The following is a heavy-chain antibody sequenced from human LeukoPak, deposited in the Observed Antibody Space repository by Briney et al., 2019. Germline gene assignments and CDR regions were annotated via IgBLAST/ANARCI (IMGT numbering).Heavy chain of an antibody. Sequence: SETLSLTCSVSGGSIISYYWSWIRQPPGKGLEWISYIYNSGNTNYNPSLESRATISVDTSSNRLSLTLHSVTAADKAVYYCARHGYASGSGYFDYWGQGTLVTVSS. CDR2: IYNSGNT. CDR3: ARHGYASGSGYFDY. V-gene: IGHV4-59*08. CDR1: GGSIISYY. J-gene: IGHJ4*02. D-gene: IGHD3-10*01.